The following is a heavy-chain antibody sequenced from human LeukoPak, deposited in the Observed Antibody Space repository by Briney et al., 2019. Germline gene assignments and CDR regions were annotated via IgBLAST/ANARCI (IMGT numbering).Heavy chain of an antibody. V-gene: IGHV5-51*01. CDR1: GYSFTTYW. J-gene: IGHJ3*02. CDR3: ARQEGCSSTSCGAFDI. D-gene: IGHD2-2*01. CDR2: IYPGDSDT. Sequence: GESLKISCKVSGYSFTTYWIGWVRQMPGKGLEWMGIIYPGDSDTKYSPSFQGQVTISADKSISTAYLQWSSLKASDTAMYYCARQEGCSSTSCGAFDIWGQGTMVTVSS.